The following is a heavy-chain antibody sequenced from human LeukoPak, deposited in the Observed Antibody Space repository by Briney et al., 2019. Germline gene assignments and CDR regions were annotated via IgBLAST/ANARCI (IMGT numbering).Heavy chain of an antibody. D-gene: IGHD5-24*01. CDR3: ASLRSKMATISLRRFDP. CDR2: INHSGST. J-gene: IGHJ5*02. Sequence: KPSETLSLTCAVYGGSFSGYYWSWIRQPPGKGLEWIGEINHSGSTNYNPSLKSRVTISVDTSKNQFSLKLSSMTAADTAVYYCASLRSKMATISLRRFDPWGQGTLVTVSS. V-gene: IGHV4-34*01. CDR1: GGSFSGYY.